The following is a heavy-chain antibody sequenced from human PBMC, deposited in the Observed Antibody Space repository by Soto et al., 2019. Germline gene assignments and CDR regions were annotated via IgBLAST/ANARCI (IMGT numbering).Heavy chain of an antibody. V-gene: IGHV3-21*01. D-gene: IGHD6-19*01. Sequence: GGSLRLSCAASGFTFSSYSMNWVRQAPGKGLEWVSSISSSSSYIYYADSVKGRFTISRDNAKNSLYLQMNSLRAEDTTVYYCASPSGYSSGWYLYYGMDVWGQGTTVTVSS. CDR3: ASPSGYSSGWYLYYGMDV. CDR1: GFTFSSYS. CDR2: ISSSSSYI. J-gene: IGHJ6*02.